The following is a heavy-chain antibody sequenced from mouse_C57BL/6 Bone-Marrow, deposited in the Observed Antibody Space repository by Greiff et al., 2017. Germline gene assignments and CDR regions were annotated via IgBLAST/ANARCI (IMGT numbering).Heavy chain of an antibody. D-gene: IGHD4-1*01. CDR1: GYIFTSYW. CDR3: SRAGTGSGGFDY. Sequence: QVQLQQSGAELVRPGASVKLSCKTSGYIFTSYWIHWVKQRSGQGLEWIARIYPGTGSTYYNEKFKDKATLTADKASTTAYMQLSSLRSEASAVYFCSRAGTGSGGFDYWGQGTSVTVSS. CDR2: IYPGTGST. V-gene: IGHV1S132*01. J-gene: IGHJ4*01.